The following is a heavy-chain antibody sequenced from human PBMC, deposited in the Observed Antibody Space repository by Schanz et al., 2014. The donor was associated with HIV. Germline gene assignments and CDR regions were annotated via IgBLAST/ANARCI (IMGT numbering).Heavy chain of an antibody. CDR1: GFIFDDYT. V-gene: IGHV3-9*01. D-gene: IGHD3-10*01. Sequence: ELQLVESGGGLVQPGRSLRLSCAVSGFIFDDYTMHWVRQAPGKGLEWVSAISWNSGSIAYADSVKGRFTISRDNAKNSLYLQMNSLRPEDTAVYYCARVFGRTYGLPDYWGQGTLVTVSS. CDR2: ISWNSGSI. J-gene: IGHJ4*02. CDR3: ARVFGRTYGLPDY.